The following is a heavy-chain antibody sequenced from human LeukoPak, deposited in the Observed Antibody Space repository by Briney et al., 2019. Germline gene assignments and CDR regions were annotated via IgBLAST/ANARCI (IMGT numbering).Heavy chain of an antibody. Sequence: ASVKVSCKASGYTFTSYYMHWVRQAPGQGLEWMGIINPSGGSTSYAQKFQGWVTMTRDTSISTAYMELSRLRSDDTAVYYCAREGVGALDYWGQGTLVTVSS. D-gene: IGHD1-26*01. J-gene: IGHJ4*02. V-gene: IGHV1-46*01. CDR3: AREGVGALDY. CDR2: INPSGGST. CDR1: GYTFTSYY.